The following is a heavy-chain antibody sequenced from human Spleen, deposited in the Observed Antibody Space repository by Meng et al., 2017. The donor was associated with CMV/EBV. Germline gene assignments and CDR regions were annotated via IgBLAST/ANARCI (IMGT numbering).Heavy chain of an antibody. Sequence: SGGTFNSYTFIWVRQAPGQGPEWMGRITPLLSTATYAQKFQGRVTITADKARSTTYMELSRLTSEDTGVYYCASATYMTTQEGWFDRWGQGTRVTVSS. CDR1: GGTFNSYT. CDR2: ITPLLSTA. D-gene: IGHD4-11*01. J-gene: IGHJ5*02. CDR3: ASATYMTTQEGWFDR. V-gene: IGHV1-69*08.